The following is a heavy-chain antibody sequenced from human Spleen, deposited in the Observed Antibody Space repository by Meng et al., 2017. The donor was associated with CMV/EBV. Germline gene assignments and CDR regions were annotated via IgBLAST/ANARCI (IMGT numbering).Heavy chain of an antibody. V-gene: IGHV3-49*04. CDR1: GFTFGDCA. Sequence: GESLKISCSASGFTFGDCAMGWVRQAPGKGLEWVGLIRSKAYGGRTEYAASVTGRFTISRDDSKSIAYLQMNSLKTEDTAVYYCTRDPDMDVWGQGTTVTVSS. CDR2: IRSKAYGGRT. CDR3: TRDPDMDV. J-gene: IGHJ6*02.